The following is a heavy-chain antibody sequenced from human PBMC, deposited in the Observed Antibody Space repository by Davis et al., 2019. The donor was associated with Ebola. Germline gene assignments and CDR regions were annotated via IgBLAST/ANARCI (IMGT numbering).Heavy chain of an antibody. CDR3: ARVGVAGRLNWFDP. Sequence: SVKVSCKASGGTFSSYAISWVRQAPGQGLEWMGGIIPIFGTANYAQKFQGRVTITADESTSTTYMELSSLRSEDTAVYYCARVGVAGRLNWFDPWGQGTLVTVSS. CDR1: GGTFSSYA. CDR2: IIPIFGTA. V-gene: IGHV1-69*13. D-gene: IGHD6-19*01. J-gene: IGHJ5*02.